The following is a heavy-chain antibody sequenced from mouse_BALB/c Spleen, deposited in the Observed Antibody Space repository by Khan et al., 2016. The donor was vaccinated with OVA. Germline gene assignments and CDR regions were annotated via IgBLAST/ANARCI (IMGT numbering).Heavy chain of an antibody. CDR2: ISYSGVT. CDR3: ARGNYYGYYFDY. V-gene: IGHV3-2*02. Sequence: VQLQESGPGLVKPSQSLSLTCTVTGYSITSGYAWNWIRQFPGNKLEWMGYISYSGVTSYTPSLKSRISITRDTSNNQFFLQLNSVTTEDTATYYCARGNYYGYYFDYWGQGTTLTVSS. J-gene: IGHJ2*01. CDR1: GYSITSGYA. D-gene: IGHD1-1*01.